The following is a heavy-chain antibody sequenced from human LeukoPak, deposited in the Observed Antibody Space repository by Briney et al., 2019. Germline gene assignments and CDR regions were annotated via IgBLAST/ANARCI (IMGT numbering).Heavy chain of an antibody. J-gene: IGHJ6*02. Sequence: PSETLSLTCAVYGGSFSGYYWSWIRQPPGKGLEWIGEINHSGSTNYNPSLKSRVTMSVDTSNNHLSLRLTSVTAADTALYYCARHSYNYYGLDVWGQGTTITVSS. CDR1: GGSFSGYY. CDR3: ARHSYNYYGLDV. CDR2: INHSGST. V-gene: IGHV4-34*01.